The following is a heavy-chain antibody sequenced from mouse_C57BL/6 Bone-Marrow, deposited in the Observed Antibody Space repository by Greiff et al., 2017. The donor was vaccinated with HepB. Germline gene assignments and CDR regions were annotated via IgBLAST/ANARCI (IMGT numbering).Heavy chain of an antibody. J-gene: IGHJ4*01. Sequence: VQLQQSDAELVKPGASVKISCKVSGYTFTDHTIHWMKQRPEQGLEWIGYIYPRDGSTKYNEKFKGKATLTADKSSSTAYMQLNSLTSEDSAVYFCARCHYYGSSYYAMDYWGQGTPVTVSS. D-gene: IGHD1-1*01. CDR1: GYTFTDHT. V-gene: IGHV1-78*01. CDR2: IYPRDGST. CDR3: ARCHYYGSSYYAMDY.